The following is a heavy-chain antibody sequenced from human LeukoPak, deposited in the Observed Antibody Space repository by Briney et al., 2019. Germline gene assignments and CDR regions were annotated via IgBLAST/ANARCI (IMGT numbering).Heavy chain of an antibody. V-gene: IGHV1-2*02. CDR2: INPNSGGT. J-gene: IGHJ4*02. Sequence: ASVKVSCKASGYTFTGYYMHWVRQAPGQGLEWMGWINPNSGGTNYAQKFQGRVTMTRDTSISTAYMELSRLRSDDTAVYYCARDRAVGYSYGYPGDYWGQGTLVTVSS. CDR1: GYTFTGYY. CDR3: ARDRAVGYSYGYPGDY. D-gene: IGHD5-18*01.